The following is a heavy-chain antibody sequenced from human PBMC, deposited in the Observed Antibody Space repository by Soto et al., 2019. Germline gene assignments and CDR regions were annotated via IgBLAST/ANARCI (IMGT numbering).Heavy chain of an antibody. D-gene: IGHD3-22*01. CDR3: ARDLGYYDSSGYFDY. CDR1: GLTFSDYY. V-gene: IGHV3-11*01. J-gene: IGHJ4*02. CDR2: ISSSGDII. Sequence: GGSLRLSCAASGLTFSDYYMTWILQAPGKGLEWVSYISSSGDIIYYADSVKGRFTISRDNAKNSLYLQMNSLRADDTAVYYCARDLGYYDSSGYFDYWGQGTLVTVSS.